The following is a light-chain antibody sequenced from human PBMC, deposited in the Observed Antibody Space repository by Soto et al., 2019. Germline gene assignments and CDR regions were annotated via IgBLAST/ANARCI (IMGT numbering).Light chain of an antibody. CDR3: QQYNNWPPWT. CDR2: GAS. V-gene: IGKV3-15*01. Sequence: EIVMTQSPVTLSVSPGERATLSCRASQSVSSNLAWYQQKPGQAPRLLSYGASTRATGIPARFSGSGSGTEFTLTISSLQSEDFAFYYCQQYNNWPPWTFGQGTKVEIK. CDR1: QSVSSN. J-gene: IGKJ1*01.